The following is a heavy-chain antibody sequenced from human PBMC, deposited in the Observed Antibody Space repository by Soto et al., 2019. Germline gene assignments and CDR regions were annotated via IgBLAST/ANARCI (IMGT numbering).Heavy chain of an antibody. D-gene: IGHD3-22*01. CDR3: AHRRLFNTFKGKYYDSSGYYSDWFDP. V-gene: IGHV2-5*02. J-gene: IGHJ5*02. CDR2: IYWDDDK. CDR1: GFSLSTSGVG. Sequence: SGPTLVNPTQTLTLTCTFSGFSLSTSGVGVGWIRQPPGKALEWLALIYWDDDKRYSPSLKSRLTITKDTSKNQVVLTMTNMDPVDTATYYCAHRRLFNTFKGKYYDSSGYYSDWFDPWGQGTLVTVSS.